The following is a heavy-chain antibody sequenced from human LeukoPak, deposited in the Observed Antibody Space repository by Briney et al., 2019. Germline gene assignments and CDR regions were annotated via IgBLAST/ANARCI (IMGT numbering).Heavy chain of an antibody. CDR3: TKLKGWYGDGYFDY. J-gene: IGHJ4*02. CDR1: GFSVSSKY. D-gene: IGHD6-19*01. CDR2: IYSGGTT. Sequence: GGSLRLSCAASGFSVSSKYMRWVRQPAGKGLEWVSVIYSGGTTFYDDSVKGRFTISRDNSKNTLYLQMNSLRPDDTAVYYCTKLKGWYGDGYFDYWGPGILVTVSS. V-gene: IGHV3-53*01.